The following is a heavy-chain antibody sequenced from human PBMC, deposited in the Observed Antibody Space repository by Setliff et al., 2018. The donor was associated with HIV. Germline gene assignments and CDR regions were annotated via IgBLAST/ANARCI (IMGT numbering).Heavy chain of an antibody. V-gene: IGHV4-61*09. CDR2: IYTSGST. D-gene: IGHD6-13*01. CDR1: GGSISSGSYY. CDR3: ARHRDPPGSRWIFYYYYMDL. J-gene: IGHJ6*03. Sequence: PSETLSLTCTVSGGSISSGSYYWSWIRQPAGKELEWIGHIYTSGSTTYNASLKSRVNISVDTSKNQFSLRLSSVTAADTGVYYCARHRDPPGSRWIFYYYYMDLWGGGTTVTVSS.